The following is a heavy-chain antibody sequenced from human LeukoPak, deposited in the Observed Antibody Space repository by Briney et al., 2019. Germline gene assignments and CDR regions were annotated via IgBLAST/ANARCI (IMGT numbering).Heavy chain of an antibody. CDR1: GYTFTSYD. Sequence: ASVKVSCKASGYTFTSYDINWVRQATGQGLEWMGWMNPNSGNTNYAQKLQGRVTMTTDTSTSTAYMELRSLRSDDTAVYYCARGNSYDFWSGDYWGQGTLVTVSS. D-gene: IGHD3-3*01. V-gene: IGHV1-18*01. CDR3: ARGNSYDFWSGDY. J-gene: IGHJ4*02. CDR2: MNPNSGNT.